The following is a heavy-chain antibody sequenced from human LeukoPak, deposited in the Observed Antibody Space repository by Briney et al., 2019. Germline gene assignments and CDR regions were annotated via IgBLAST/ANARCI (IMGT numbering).Heavy chain of an antibody. Sequence: GGSLRLSCAASGFTFSSYSMNWVRQAPGKGPEWVSYISSSSGTIYYADSVKGRFTISRDNAENSLYLQMNSLRAEDTAVYYCARGPGSGHYFDYWGQGTLVTVSS. CDR1: GFTFSSYS. V-gene: IGHV3-48*04. CDR3: ARGPGSGHYFDY. J-gene: IGHJ4*02. CDR2: ISSSSGTI. D-gene: IGHD2-15*01.